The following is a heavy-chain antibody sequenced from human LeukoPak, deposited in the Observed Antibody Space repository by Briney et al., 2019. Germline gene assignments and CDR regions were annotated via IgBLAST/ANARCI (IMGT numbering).Heavy chain of an antibody. CDR1: GYTFNVYY. V-gene: IGHV1-2*02. J-gene: IGHJ4*02. Sequence: ASVKVSCKSSGYTFNVYYMHWVRQAPGQGLEWMGWINPNSGDTNYGQTFQGRVTMTRDTSISTVYMELSRLRSDNTAVYYCARRGAYCSGGSCYEYWGQGTLVTVSS. D-gene: IGHD2-15*01. CDR3: ARRGAYCSGGSCYEY. CDR2: INPNSGDT.